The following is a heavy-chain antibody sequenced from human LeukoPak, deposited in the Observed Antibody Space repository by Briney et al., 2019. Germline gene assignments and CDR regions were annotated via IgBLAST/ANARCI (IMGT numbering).Heavy chain of an antibody. Sequence: GGSLRLSCAASGFTFSNYWMTWVRQAPGKGLECVANIKQDGSDKYYVDSVKSRFTISRDNAKNSLYLQMNSLRVEDTAVYYCARYGGSSRTYDYWGQGSLVTVSS. J-gene: IGHJ4*02. D-gene: IGHD2-15*01. CDR3: ARYGGSSRTYDY. CDR2: IKQDGSDK. V-gene: IGHV3-7*05. CDR1: GFTFSNYW.